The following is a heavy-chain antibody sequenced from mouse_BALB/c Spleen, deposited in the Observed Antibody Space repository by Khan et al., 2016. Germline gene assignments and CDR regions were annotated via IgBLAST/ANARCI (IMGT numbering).Heavy chain of an antibody. CDR1: GFSLTDYG. D-gene: IGHD1-1*01. CDR2: IWSGEIT. CDR3: AKHDTTVAMDY. V-gene: IGHV2-6-5*01. J-gene: IGHJ4*01. Sequence: VQLQESGPGLVAPSQSLSITCTVSGFSLTDYGVSWIRQPPGKGLEWLGVIWSGEITYYNSALKSRLSISKDNSKSQVFLKMNSLQTDDTAMSYCAKHDTTVAMDYWGQGTSVTVSS.